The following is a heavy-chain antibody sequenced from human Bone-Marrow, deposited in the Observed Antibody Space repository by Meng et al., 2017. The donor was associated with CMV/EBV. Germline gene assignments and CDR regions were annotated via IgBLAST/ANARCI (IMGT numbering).Heavy chain of an antibody. CDR2: INPNSGGT. V-gene: IGHV1-2*02. Sequence: ASVKVSCKASGYTFTSYYMHWVRQAPGQGLEWMGWINPNSGGTNYAQKFQGRVTMTRDTSISTAYMELSRLRSDDTAVYYCARHPVIVGAIADYYYYYGMDVWGQGTTVTVSS. CDR3: ARHPVIVGAIADYYYYYGMDV. CDR1: GYTFTSYY. J-gene: IGHJ6*02. D-gene: IGHD1-26*01.